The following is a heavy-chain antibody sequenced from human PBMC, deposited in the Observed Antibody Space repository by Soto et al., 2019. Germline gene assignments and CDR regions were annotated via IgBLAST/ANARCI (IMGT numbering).Heavy chain of an antibody. CDR3: AREGLRRGALDY. V-gene: IGHV1-69*01. J-gene: IGHJ4*02. CDR1: GGSLNNYA. Sequence: QVQLVQSGAEVKKPGSSVKVSCAASGGSLNNYAVSWVRRTPGQGFEWLGEIIPAFGTPNYAQKFQDRVTITADVLTNTVFMELSSLRSEDTAEYYCAREGLRRGALDYWVQGSLITVSS. D-gene: IGHD6-6*01. CDR2: IIPAFGTP.